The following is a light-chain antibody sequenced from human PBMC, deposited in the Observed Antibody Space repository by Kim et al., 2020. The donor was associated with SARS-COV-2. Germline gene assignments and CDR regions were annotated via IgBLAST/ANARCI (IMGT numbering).Light chain of an antibody. CDR3: QQYNSHWGT. J-gene: IGKJ1*01. CDR2: KAS. Sequence: ACVGDRVTITCRASQSISSWLAWYQQKPGKAPKLLIYKASSLESGVPSRFSGSGSGTEFTLTISSLQPDDFATYYCQQYNSHWGTFGQGTKVDIK. V-gene: IGKV1-5*03. CDR1: QSISSW.